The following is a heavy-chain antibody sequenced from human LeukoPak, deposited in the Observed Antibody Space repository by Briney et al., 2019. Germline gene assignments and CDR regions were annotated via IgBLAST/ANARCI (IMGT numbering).Heavy chain of an antibody. V-gene: IGHV1-69*04. D-gene: IGHD5-18*01. CDR1: GGTFSSYA. CDR3: ASLDVDTAMVDY. J-gene: IGHJ4*02. CDR2: IIPILGIA. Sequence: ASVKVSCKASGGTFSSYAISWVRQAPGQGLEWMGRIIPILGIANYAQKFQGRVTITADKSTSTAYMELSSLRSGDTAVYYCASLDVDTAMVDYWGQGTLVTVSS.